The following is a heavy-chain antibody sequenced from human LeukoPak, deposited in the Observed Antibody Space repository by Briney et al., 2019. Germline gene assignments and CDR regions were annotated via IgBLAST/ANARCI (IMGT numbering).Heavy chain of an antibody. CDR2: INHSGST. CDR1: VGPFSGYY. Sequence: SETLSLTCAVYVGPFSGYYWSWIRQPPGKVLELIGEINHSGSTNDNSALKSRVTISVDTSKNQFSLKLSSVTAADTAVYYCARGYYGSGSHCCHMDVWGKGTTITVS. V-gene: IGHV4-34*01. CDR3: ARGYYGSGSHCCHMDV. J-gene: IGHJ6*03. D-gene: IGHD3-10*01.